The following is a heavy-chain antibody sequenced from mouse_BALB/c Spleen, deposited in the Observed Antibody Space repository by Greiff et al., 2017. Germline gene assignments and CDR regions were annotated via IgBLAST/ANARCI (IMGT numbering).Heavy chain of an antibody. Sequence: EVKLVESGGGLVKPGGSLKLSCAASGFTFSSYAMSWVRQTPEKRLEWVASISSGGSTYYPDSVKGRFTISRDNARNILYLQMSSLRSEDTAMYYCASGITTDAMDYWGQGTSVTVSS. V-gene: IGHV5-6-5*01. CDR1: GFTFSSYA. J-gene: IGHJ4*01. CDR3: ASGITTDAMDY. D-gene: IGHD2-4*01. CDR2: ISSGGST.